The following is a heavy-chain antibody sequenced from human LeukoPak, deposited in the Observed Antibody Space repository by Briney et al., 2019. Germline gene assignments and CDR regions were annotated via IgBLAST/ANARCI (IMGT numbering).Heavy chain of an antibody. J-gene: IGHJ4*02. CDR3: ARQHGSGSYLFDY. CDR1: GGPISSSSYC. Sequence: SETLSLTCTVSGGPISSSSYCWGWIRQPPGKGLEWIGSIYYSGSTYYNPSLKRRVTISVDTSKNQFSLKLSSVTAADTAVYYCARQHGSGSYLFDYWGQGTLVTVSS. CDR2: IYYSGST. D-gene: IGHD3-10*01. V-gene: IGHV4-39*01.